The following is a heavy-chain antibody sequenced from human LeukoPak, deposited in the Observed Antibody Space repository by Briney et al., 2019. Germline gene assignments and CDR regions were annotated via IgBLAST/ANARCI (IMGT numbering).Heavy chain of an antibody. CDR1: GGSISGYY. CDR2: IYYSGST. J-gene: IGHJ3*02. D-gene: IGHD4/OR15-4a*01. Sequence: SETLSLTCTVSGGSISGYYWSWPRQPPGKGLEWIGYIYYSGSTNYNPSLKSRVTISVDTSKNQFSLKLSSVTAADTAVYYCARRTVLTLGASDIWGQGTMVTVSS. V-gene: IGHV4-59*08. CDR3: ARRTVLTLGASDI.